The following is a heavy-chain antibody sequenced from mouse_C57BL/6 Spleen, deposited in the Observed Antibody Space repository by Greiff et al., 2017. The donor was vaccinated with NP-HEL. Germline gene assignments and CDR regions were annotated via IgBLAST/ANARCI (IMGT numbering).Heavy chain of an antibody. CDR2: ISNGGGST. V-gene: IGHV5-12*01. CDR1: GFTFSDYY. CDR3: ARSPDSSDSWFAY. D-gene: IGHD3-2*02. Sequence: VESGGGLVQPGGSLKLSCAASGFTFSDYYMYWVRQTPEKRLEWVAYISNGGGSTYYPDTVKGRFTISRDNAKNTLYLQMSRLKSEDTAMYYCARSPDSSDSWFAYWGQGTLVTVSA. J-gene: IGHJ3*01.